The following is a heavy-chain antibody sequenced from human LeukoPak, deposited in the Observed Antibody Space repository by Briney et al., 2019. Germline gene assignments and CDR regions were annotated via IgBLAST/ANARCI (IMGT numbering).Heavy chain of an antibody. CDR3: ARGPYVWGSFDY. D-gene: IGHD3-16*01. CDR2: IYHSGST. V-gene: IGHV4-30-2*01. J-gene: IGHJ4*02. CDR1: GGSISSGGYS. Sequence: PSQTLSLTCAVSGGSISSGGYSWSWIRQPPGKGLEWIGYIYHSGSTYYNPSLKSRVTISVDRSKNQFSLKLSSVTAADTAVYYCARGPYVWGSFDYWGQGTLVTVSS.